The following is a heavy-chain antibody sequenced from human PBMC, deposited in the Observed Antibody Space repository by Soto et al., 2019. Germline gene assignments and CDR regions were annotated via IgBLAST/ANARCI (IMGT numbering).Heavy chain of an antibody. CDR3: ATCPTDYYYYMDV. V-gene: IGHV1-46*03. Sequence: GASVKVSCKASGYTFTSYYMHWVRQAPGQGLEWMGIINPSGGSTSYAQKFQDRVTMTRDTSTSTVYMELSSLRSEDTAVYYCATCPTDYYYYMDVWGKGTTVTVSS. J-gene: IGHJ6*03. CDR1: GYTFTSYY. CDR2: INPSGGST.